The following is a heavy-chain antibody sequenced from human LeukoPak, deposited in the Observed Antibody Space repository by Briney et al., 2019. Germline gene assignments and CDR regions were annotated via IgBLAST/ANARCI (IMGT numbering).Heavy chain of an antibody. Sequence: SVKVSCKASGGTFSSYAISWVRPAPGQGLEWMGGIIPIFGTANYAQKFQGRVTITADESTSTAYMELSSLRSEDTAVYYCAKDYSSSWYYFDYWGQGTLVTVSS. D-gene: IGHD6-13*01. V-gene: IGHV1-69*13. CDR1: GGTFSSYA. J-gene: IGHJ4*02. CDR2: IIPIFGTA. CDR3: AKDYSSSWYYFDY.